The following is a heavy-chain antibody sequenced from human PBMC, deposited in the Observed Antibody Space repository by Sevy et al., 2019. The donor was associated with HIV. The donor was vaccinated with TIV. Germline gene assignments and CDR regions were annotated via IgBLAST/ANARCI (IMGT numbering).Heavy chain of an antibody. CDR3: AKWDADRRWYFDY. CDR1: GFSFSNYN. Sequence: GGSLILSCAASGFSFSNYNMNWVRQAPGKGLEWVSSITGSSDYIYYADSVKGRFTISRDNAKNSLYLRMNSLKTEDTAVYYCAKWDADRRWYFDYWAQGILVTVSS. J-gene: IGHJ4*02. D-gene: IGHD1-26*01. CDR2: ITGSSDYI. V-gene: IGHV3-21*06.